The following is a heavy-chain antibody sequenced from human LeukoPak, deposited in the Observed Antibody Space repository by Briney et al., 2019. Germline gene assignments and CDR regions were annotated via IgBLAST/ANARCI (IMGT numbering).Heavy chain of an antibody. D-gene: IGHD1-26*01. CDR3: ARDSTYSGSYIRDYNWFDP. CDR1: GGSFSGYY. J-gene: IGHJ5*02. CDR2: INHSGST. V-gene: IGHV4-34*01. Sequence: KPSETLSLTCAVYGGSFSGYYWSWIRQPPGKGLQWIGEINHSGSTNYNPSLKSRVTMSVDTSKNQFSLKLSSVTAADTAVYYCARDSTYSGSYIRDYNWFDPWGQGTLVTVSS.